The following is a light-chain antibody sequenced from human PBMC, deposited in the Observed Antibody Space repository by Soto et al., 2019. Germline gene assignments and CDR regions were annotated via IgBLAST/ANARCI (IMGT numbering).Light chain of an antibody. V-gene: IGLV2-14*01. J-gene: IGLJ3*02. CDR1: NSDVGGLNY. CDR2: QVN. CDR3: SSFKNSSTWV. Sequence: QSVLTQPASVSGSPGQSITISCTGTNSDVGGLNYVSWYQHHPGNAPKLIIYQVNYRPSGVSDRFSGSKSDNTASLTISGLQTDDEADYYCSSFKNSSTWVCGGGTK.